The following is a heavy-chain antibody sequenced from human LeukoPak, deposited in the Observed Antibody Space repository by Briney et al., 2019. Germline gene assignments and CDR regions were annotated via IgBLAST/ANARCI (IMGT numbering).Heavy chain of an antibody. Sequence: SETLSLTCAVYGGSFSGYYWSWIRQPPGKGLEWIGEINHSGSTNYNPSLKSRVTISVDTSKNQFSLKLSSVTAADTAVYYCARVRNDYVWGSYRLDFDYWGQGTLVTVSS. D-gene: IGHD3-16*02. J-gene: IGHJ4*02. CDR3: ARVRNDYVWGSYRLDFDY. V-gene: IGHV4-34*01. CDR1: GGSFSGYY. CDR2: INHSGST.